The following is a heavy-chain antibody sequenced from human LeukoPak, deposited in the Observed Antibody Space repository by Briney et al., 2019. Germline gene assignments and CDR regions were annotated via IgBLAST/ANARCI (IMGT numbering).Heavy chain of an antibody. J-gene: IGHJ4*02. CDR2: INPDGSEK. V-gene: IGHV3-7*04. CDR1: GFTFSASW. D-gene: IGHD3-16*02. Sequence: PGGSLRLSCEASGFTFSASWVIWVRQVPGKGLEWVAKINPDGSEKSYVESVKGRFTISRDNAKNSLYLQMNSLRVEDTAVYYCARDPRWNFDYWGQGTPVTVSS. CDR3: ARDPRWNFDY.